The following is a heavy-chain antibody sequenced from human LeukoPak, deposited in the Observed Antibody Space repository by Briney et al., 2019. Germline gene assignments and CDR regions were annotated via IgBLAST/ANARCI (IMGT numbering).Heavy chain of an antibody. D-gene: IGHD3-3*01. J-gene: IGHJ6*03. V-gene: IGHV3-64*01. CDR3: ARGLFLGPFYYMDV. CDR2: ISSNGGST. Sequence: HPGGSLRLSCAASGFTFSSYAMHWVRQAPGKGLEYVSAISSNGGSTYYANSVKGRFTISRDNSKNTLYLQMGSLRAEDMAVYYCARGLFLGPFYYMDVWGKGTTVTVSS. CDR1: GFTFSSYA.